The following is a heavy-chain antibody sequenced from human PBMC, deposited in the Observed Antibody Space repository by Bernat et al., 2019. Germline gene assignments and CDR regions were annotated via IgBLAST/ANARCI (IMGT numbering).Heavy chain of an antibody. J-gene: IGHJ4*02. V-gene: IGHV1-18*04. CDR3: ARDQRGYCSSTSCYQNFDY. CDR2: ISAYNGNT. D-gene: IGHD2-2*01. CDR1: GYTFTSYG. Sequence: QVQLVQSGAEVKKPGASVKVSCKASGYTFTSYGISWVRQAPGQGLEWMGWISAYNGNTNYAQKLQGRVTMTTDTSTSTAYMELRSLRSEDTAVYYCARDQRGYCSSTSCYQNFDYWGQGTLVTVSS.